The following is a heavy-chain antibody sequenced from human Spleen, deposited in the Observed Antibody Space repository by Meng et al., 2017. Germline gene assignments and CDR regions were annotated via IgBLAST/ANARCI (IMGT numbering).Heavy chain of an antibody. CDR1: GGSISSSYW. V-gene: IGHV4-4*02. D-gene: IGHD6-13*01. CDR3: ARRRAAAGMGY. Sequence: QVRPEASGPGLVKPLGALSLTCAVSGGSISSSYWWSWVRQPPGKGLEWIGEIYHSGSTNYNPSLKSRVTISVDKSKNQFSLKLSSVTAADTAVYYCARRRAAAGMGYWGQGTLVTVSS. J-gene: IGHJ4*02. CDR2: IYHSGST.